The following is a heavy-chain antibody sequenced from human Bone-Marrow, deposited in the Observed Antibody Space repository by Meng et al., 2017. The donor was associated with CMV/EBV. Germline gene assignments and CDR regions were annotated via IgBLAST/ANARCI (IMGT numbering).Heavy chain of an antibody. CDR1: GSTFSSYA. CDR2: ISSSSSTI. D-gene: IGHD3-3*01. CDR3: ARAANYDFWSGYYPLDY. V-gene: IGHV3-48*04. Sequence: GESLKISCAASGSTFSSYAMSWVRQAPGKGLEWVSYISSSSSTIYYADSVKGRFTISRDNAKNSLYLQMNSLRAEDTAVYYCARAANYDFWSGYYPLDYWGQGTLVTVSS. J-gene: IGHJ4*02.